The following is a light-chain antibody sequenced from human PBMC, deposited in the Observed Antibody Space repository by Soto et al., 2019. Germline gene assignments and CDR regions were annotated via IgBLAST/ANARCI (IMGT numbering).Light chain of an antibody. V-gene: IGKV3-15*01. CDR2: DAS. J-gene: IGKJ4*01. Sequence: EVVMTQSPATLSVSPGERATLSCRASQSVRSNLTWYRHEPDQAPRLLIYDASTRATGIPARFSGSGSDTEFTLTISSLQSEDFAVYYCQHYNSWPLTFGGGPRVELK. CDR3: QHYNSWPLT. CDR1: QSVRSN.